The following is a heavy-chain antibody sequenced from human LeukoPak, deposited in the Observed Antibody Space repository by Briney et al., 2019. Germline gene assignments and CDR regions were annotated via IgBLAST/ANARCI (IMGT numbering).Heavy chain of an antibody. CDR2: IYYTGNT. D-gene: IGHD1-26*01. CDR1: GGSISNSF. Sequence: SETLSLTCTVSGGSISNSFWSWIRQPPGKGLEWIAYIYYTGNTKYNPSLKSRVTISVDTSKIQFSLRLSSVTAADTAVYYCARDSGSSPTFDYWGQGTLVTVSS. J-gene: IGHJ4*02. V-gene: IGHV4-59*01. CDR3: ARDSGSSPTFDY.